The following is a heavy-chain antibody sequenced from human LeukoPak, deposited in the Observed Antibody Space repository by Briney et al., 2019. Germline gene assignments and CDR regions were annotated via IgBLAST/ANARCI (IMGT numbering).Heavy chain of an antibody. D-gene: IGHD3-22*01. V-gene: IGHV4-39*07. CDR1: GGSISSSSYY. CDR3: ARYAHGRLLGFRNFHEFDY. J-gene: IGHJ4*02. Sequence: PSETLSLTCTVSGGSISSSSYYWGWIRQPPGKGLEWIGSIYYSGSTYYNPSLKSRVTISVDTSKNQFSLKLSSVTAADTAVYYCARYAHGRLLGFRNFHEFDYWGQGTLVTVSS. CDR2: IYYSGST.